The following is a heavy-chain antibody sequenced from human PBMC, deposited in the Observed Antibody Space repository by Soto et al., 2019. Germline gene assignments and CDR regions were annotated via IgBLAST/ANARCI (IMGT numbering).Heavy chain of an antibody. CDR3: AKEARSGMGGSYFDY. V-gene: IGHV3-30*18. CDR1: GFTFSSYG. D-gene: IGHD3-16*01. J-gene: IGHJ4*02. CDR2: ISYDGSNK. Sequence: GGSLRLSCAASGFTFSSYGMHWVRQAPGKGLEWVAVISYDGSNKYYADSVKGRFTISRDNSKNTLYLQMNSLRAEDTAVYYCAKEARSGMGGSYFDYWGQGTLVTVSS.